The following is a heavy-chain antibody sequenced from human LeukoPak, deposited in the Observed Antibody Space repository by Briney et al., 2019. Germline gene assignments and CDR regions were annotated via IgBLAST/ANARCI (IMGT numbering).Heavy chain of an antibody. V-gene: IGHV3-7*01. Sequence: GGSLRLSCAASGFTFSNHWMTWIRQAPGRGLEWVANIKQDGIEQSYVDSVEGRFTVSRDNTKNSLFLQMHSLGVDDTAVYYCARGSSGYYFDLFQRWGQGSLVSVPS. CDR2: IKQDGIEQ. CDR3: ARGSSGYYFDLFQR. D-gene: IGHD3-22*01. CDR1: GFTFSNHW. J-gene: IGHJ1*01.